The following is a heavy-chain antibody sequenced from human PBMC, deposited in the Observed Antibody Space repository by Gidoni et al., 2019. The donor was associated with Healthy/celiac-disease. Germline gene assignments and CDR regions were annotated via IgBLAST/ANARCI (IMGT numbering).Heavy chain of an antibody. Sequence: QVQLQQWGAGLLKPSETLSLTCAVYGGSFSGYYWSWIRQPPGKGLEWIGEINHSGSTNYNPSLKSRVTISVDTSKNQFSLKLSSVTAADTAVYYCARGPLRRGSGWYGYWGQGTLVTVSS. CDR3: ARGPLRRGSGWYGY. V-gene: IGHV4-34*01. CDR2: INHSGST. D-gene: IGHD6-19*01. CDR1: GGSFSGYY. J-gene: IGHJ4*02.